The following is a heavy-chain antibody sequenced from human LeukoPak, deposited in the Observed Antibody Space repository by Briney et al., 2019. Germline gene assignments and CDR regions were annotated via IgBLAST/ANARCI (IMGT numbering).Heavy chain of an antibody. V-gene: IGHV3-21*01. CDR2: ISSSSSSI. D-gene: IGHD2-2*01. CDR3: AREFCTSTSCYGPY. J-gene: IGHJ4*02. CDR1: GFTFRSYT. Sequence: GGSLRLSCAASGFTFRSYTMNWVRQAPGKGLEWVSSISSSSSSIYYADSVKGRFTISRDNAKKSLYLQMNSLRAEDTAMYYCAREFCTSTSCYGPYWGERTLDSVSS.